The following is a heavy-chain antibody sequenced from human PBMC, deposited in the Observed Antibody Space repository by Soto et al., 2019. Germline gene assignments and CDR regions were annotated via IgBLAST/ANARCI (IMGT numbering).Heavy chain of an antibody. V-gene: IGHV1-69*13. CDR2: IIPIFGTA. CDR3: ARDMSRSAMVLDP. J-gene: IGHJ5*02. D-gene: IGHD5-18*01. Sequence: GASVKVSCKASGCTFSSYAISWVRQAPGQGLEWMGGIIPIFGTANYAQKFQGRVTITADESTSTAYMELSSLRSEDTAVYYCARDMSRSAMVLDPWGQGTLVTVSS. CDR1: GCTFSSYA.